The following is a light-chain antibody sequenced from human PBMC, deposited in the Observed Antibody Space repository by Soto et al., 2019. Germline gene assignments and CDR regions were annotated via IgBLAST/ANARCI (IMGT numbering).Light chain of an antibody. J-gene: IGKJ1*01. Sequence: DIQMTQSLSSLSASVGDRVTITCRASQSVSNFLNWYQQKPGRAPKLLSYAASSLQSGVPSRFSASGSGTDFTLTISSLQPEDFATYYCQQSYTTPRTFGQGTKVEVK. CDR3: QQSYTTPRT. CDR2: AAS. V-gene: IGKV1-39*01. CDR1: QSVSNF.